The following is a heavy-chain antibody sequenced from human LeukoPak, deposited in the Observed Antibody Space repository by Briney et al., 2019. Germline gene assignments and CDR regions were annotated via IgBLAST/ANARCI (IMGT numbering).Heavy chain of an antibody. Sequence: SETLSLTCTVSGGSISSYYWSWIRQPAGKGLEWIGRINTSGSTNYNPSLKSRVTISVDTSKNQFSLKLTSVTAADTAVYYCVSAKFLVRGVSWFDPWGQGTLVTVSS. CDR2: INTSGST. J-gene: IGHJ5*02. CDR1: GGSISSYY. V-gene: IGHV4-4*07. CDR3: VSAKFLVRGVSWFDP. D-gene: IGHD3-10*01.